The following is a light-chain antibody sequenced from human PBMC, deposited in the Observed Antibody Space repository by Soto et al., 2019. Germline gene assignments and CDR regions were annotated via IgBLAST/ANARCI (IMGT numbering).Light chain of an antibody. CDR3: QEYNSYSRT. V-gene: IGKV1-5*01. CDR1: QSINNW. CDR2: DAF. Sequence: DIQMTHSPSTLSASVGDRVTITCRSSQSINNWLAWYQQKPGKAPKLLIYDAFSLESGVPSRFSGSGSGTEFTLTISSLQPDDFATFYCQEYNSYSRTLGQGTKVDIK. J-gene: IGKJ1*01.